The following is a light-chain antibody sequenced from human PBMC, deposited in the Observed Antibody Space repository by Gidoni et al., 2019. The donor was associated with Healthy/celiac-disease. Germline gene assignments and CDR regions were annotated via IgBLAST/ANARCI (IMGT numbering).Light chain of an antibody. J-gene: IGKJ4*01. Sequence: DIQLTQSPSSLSASVGDRVTTTCRSRQGISSYLAWYQPKQGKAPKLLIYAASTLQSGVPSRFSGSGSGTEFTLTISSLQPEDFATYYCQQLNSYPLTFGGGTKVEIK. CDR2: AAS. V-gene: IGKV1-9*01. CDR1: QGISSY. CDR3: QQLNSYPLT.